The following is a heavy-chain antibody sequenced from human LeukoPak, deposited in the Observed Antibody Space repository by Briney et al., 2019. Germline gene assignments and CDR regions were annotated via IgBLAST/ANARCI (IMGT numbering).Heavy chain of an antibody. CDR1: GYTFTSYG. J-gene: IGHJ3*02. Sequence: ASVKVSCKASGYTFTSYGISWVRQAPGQGLEWMGWISAYNGNTNYAQKLQGRVTMTTDTSTSTAYMELRSLRSDDTAVYYCASVYYDILTGMGAFDIWGQGTMVTVSS. CDR2: ISAYNGNT. CDR3: ASVYYDILTGMGAFDI. D-gene: IGHD3-9*01. V-gene: IGHV1-18*01.